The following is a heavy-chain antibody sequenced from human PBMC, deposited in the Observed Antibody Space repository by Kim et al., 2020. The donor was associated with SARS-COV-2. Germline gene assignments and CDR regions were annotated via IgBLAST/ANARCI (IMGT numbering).Heavy chain of an antibody. Sequence: SQTLSLTCAISGDSVSSNSAAWNWIRQSPSRGLEWLGRTYYRSKWYNDYAVSVKSRITINPDTSKNQFSLQLNSVTPEDTAVYYCARDRADYSSGWYLYYYYGMDVWGQGTTVTVSS. CDR1: GDSVSSNSAA. V-gene: IGHV6-1*01. D-gene: IGHD6-19*01. CDR3: ARDRADYSSGWYLYYYYGMDV. CDR2: TYYRSKWYN. J-gene: IGHJ6*02.